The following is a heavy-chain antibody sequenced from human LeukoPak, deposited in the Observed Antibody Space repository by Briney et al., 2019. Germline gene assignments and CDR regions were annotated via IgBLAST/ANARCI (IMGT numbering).Heavy chain of an antibody. CDR3: AKRGYSYDFDY. Sequence: PGGSLRLSCAASGFTFSSYGMHWVRQAPGKGLEWVAVIWYDGSNKYYVDSVKGRFTISRDNSKNTLYLQMNSLRAEDTAVHYCAKRGYSYDFDYWGQGTLVTVSS. CDR1: GFTFSSYG. D-gene: IGHD5-18*01. V-gene: IGHV3-33*06. J-gene: IGHJ4*02. CDR2: IWYDGSNK.